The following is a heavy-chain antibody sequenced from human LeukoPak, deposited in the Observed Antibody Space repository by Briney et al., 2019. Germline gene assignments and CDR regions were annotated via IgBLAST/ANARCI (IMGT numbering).Heavy chain of an antibody. Sequence: GRSLRLSCAASGFTFDDYAMHWVRQAPGKGLEWVAVIWYDGSNKYYADSVKGRFTISRDNSKNTLYLQMNSLRAEDAAVYYCAKDPRGSYSRDYYYYMDVWGKGTTVTVSS. CDR3: AKDPRGSYSRDYYYYMDV. CDR2: IWYDGSNK. J-gene: IGHJ6*03. CDR1: GFTFDDYA. V-gene: IGHV3-33*06. D-gene: IGHD1-26*01.